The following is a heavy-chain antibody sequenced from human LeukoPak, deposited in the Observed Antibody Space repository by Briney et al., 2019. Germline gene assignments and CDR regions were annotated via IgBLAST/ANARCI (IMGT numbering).Heavy chain of an antibody. J-gene: IGHJ4*02. CDR3: AKADLEWLLPLFDY. CDR1: GFTFSSYA. Sequence: LPGGSLRLSCAASGFTFSSYAMSWVRQAPGKGLEWVSAISGSGGSTYYADSVKGRFTISRDNSKNALYLQMNSLRAEDTAVYYCAKADLEWLLPLFDYWGQGTLVTVSS. D-gene: IGHD3-3*01. V-gene: IGHV3-23*01. CDR2: ISGSGGST.